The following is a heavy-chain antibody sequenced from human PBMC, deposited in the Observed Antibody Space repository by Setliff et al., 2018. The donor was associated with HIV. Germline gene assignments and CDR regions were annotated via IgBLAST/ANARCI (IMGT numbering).Heavy chain of an antibody. J-gene: IGHJ3*02. CDR3: ARSSSSWTNDAFDI. D-gene: IGHD6-13*01. V-gene: IGHV7-4-1*02. Sequence: GASVKVSCKASGYTFTTYGMNWVRQAPGQGLEWMGWINTDTGNPTYAQGFTGRFVFSLDTSVSTAYLQISSLKAENTAVYYCARSSSSWTNDAFDIWGQGTMVTVSS. CDR1: GYTFTTYG. CDR2: INTDTGNP.